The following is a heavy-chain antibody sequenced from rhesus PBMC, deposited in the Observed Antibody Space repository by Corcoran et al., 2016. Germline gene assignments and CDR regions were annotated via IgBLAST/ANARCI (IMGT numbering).Heavy chain of an antibody. CDR1: GGSISDSYY. D-gene: IGHD3-16*01. CDR2: IYGSGSST. J-gene: IGHJ4*01. CDR3: ARTGYSGSYARYYFDY. V-gene: IGHV4-106*01. Sequence: QVQLQESGPGLVKPSETLSLTCAVSGGSISDSYYWSWIRQPPGKGLEWIGYIYGSGSSTYYNPSLKSRVTISTDTSKNQFSLKLSSVTAADTAVYYCARTGYSGSYARYYFDYWGQGVLVTVSS.